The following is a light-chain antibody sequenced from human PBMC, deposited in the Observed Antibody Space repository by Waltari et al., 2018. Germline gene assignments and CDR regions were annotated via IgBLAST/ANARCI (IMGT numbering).Light chain of an antibody. CDR3: CSYAGSAISV. CDR1: TSVVGNYNL. V-gene: IGLV2-23*02. CDR2: GVN. Sequence: QSALTQTATVSGSPGQSITISCTGTTSVVGNYNLVPWYQQHPGEAPTLIIYGVNKRPSGVSNRFSGSKSGNTASLTISGLQAADEAYYYCCSYAGSAISVFGGGTKVTVL. J-gene: IGLJ3*02.